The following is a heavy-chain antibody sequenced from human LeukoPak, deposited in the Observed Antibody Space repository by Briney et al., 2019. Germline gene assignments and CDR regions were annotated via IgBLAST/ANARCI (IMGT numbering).Heavy chain of an antibody. CDR1: GFTFSSYA. CDR3: ARELRGFDS. J-gene: IGHJ4*02. CDR2: IYSGGST. D-gene: IGHD3-10*01. V-gene: IGHV3-53*01. Sequence: QPGGSLRLSCAASGFTFSSYAMSWVRQAPGKGLEWVSVIYSGGSTYYADSVKGRFTISRDNSKNTLYLQMDSLRAEDTAVYYCARELRGFDSWGQGTLVTVSS.